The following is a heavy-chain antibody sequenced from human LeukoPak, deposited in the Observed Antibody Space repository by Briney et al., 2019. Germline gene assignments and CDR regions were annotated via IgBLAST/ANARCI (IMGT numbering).Heavy chain of an antibody. V-gene: IGHV4-34*01. D-gene: IGHD4-17*01. Sequence: SETLSLTCAVYGGSFSGYYWSWIRQPPGKGLEWIGEINHSGSTNYNPSLKSRVTISVDTSKNQFSLKLSSVAAADTAVYYCARSDDYGDYYFDYWGQGTLVTVSS. CDR2: INHSGST. CDR1: GGSFSGYY. J-gene: IGHJ4*02. CDR3: ARSDDYGDYYFDY.